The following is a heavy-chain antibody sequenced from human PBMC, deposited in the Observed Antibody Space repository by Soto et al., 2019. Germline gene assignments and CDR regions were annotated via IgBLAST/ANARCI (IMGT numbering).Heavy chain of an antibody. CDR2: INAGNGNT. J-gene: IGHJ4*02. V-gene: IGHV1-3*01. D-gene: IGHD5-12*01. CDR1: GYTFTSYA. CDR3: ARGWDSGYAYRGPFGY. Sequence: ASVKVTCKASGYTFTSYAMHWVRQAPGQRLEWMGWINAGNGNTKYSQKFQGRVTITRDTSASTAYMELSSLRSEDTAVYYCARGWDSGYAYRGPFGYWGQGTLVTVSS.